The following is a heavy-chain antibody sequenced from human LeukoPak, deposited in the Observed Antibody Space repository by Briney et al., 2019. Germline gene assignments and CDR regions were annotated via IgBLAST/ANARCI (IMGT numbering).Heavy chain of an antibody. CDR2: IRYDGSNK. D-gene: IGHD3-10*01. J-gene: IGHJ4*02. CDR1: GFTFSSYG. CDR3: ARDRVVRGVIVGYFDY. V-gene: IGHV3-30*02. Sequence: TGGSLRLSCAASGFTFSSYGMHWVRQAPGKGLEWVAFIRYDGSNKYYADSVKGRFTISRDNSKNTLYLQMNSLRAEDTAVYYCARDRVVRGVIVGYFDYWGQGTLVTVSS.